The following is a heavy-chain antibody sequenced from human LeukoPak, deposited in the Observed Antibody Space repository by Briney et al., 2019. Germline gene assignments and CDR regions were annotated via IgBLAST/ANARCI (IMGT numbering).Heavy chain of an antibody. Sequence: GGSLRLSCAASGLYFDSHAMHWVRQAPGKGLEWVAFISYTGGNEYYADPVKGRFTISRDNSKNTLYLQMNSLRAEDTAVYYCAKDRGGGDYWGQGTLVTVSS. CDR1: GLYFDSHA. CDR3: AKDRGGGDY. D-gene: IGHD2-21*01. V-gene: IGHV3-30*04. CDR2: ISYTGGNE. J-gene: IGHJ4*02.